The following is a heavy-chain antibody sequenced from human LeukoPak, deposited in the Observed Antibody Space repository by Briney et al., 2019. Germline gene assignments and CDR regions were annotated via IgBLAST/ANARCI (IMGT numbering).Heavy chain of an antibody. Sequence: GGSLRLSCAASGFTFSSYDMHWVRQATGKGLEWVSAIGTAGDTYYPGSVKGRFTISRENAKNSLYLQMNSLRAGDTAVYYCARDSSGWYEFDYWGQGTLVTVSS. D-gene: IGHD6-19*01. CDR1: GFTFSSYD. J-gene: IGHJ4*02. V-gene: IGHV3-13*01. CDR2: IGTAGDT. CDR3: ARDSSGWYEFDY.